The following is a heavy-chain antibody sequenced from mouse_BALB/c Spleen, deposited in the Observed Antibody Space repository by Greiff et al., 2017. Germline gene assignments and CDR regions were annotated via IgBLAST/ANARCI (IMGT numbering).Heavy chain of an antibody. CDR3: ASGKYDGLYAMDY. J-gene: IGHJ4*01. D-gene: IGHD2-3*01. CDR1: GYAFTSYN. V-gene: IGHV1S135*01. CDR2: IDPYNGGT. Sequence: EVKLMESGPELVKPGASVKVSCKASGYAFTSYNMYWVKQSHGKSLEWIGYIDPYNGGTSYNQKFKGMATLTVDKSSSTAYMHLNSLTSEDSAVYYCASGKYDGLYAMDYWGQGTSVTVSS.